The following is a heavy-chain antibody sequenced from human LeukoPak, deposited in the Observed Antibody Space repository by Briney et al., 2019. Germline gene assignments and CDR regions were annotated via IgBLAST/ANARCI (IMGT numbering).Heavy chain of an antibody. V-gene: IGHV3-74*01. CDR3: ASFPSY. J-gene: IGHJ4*02. CDR2: LNIDGSST. CDR1: GFTFSSYW. Sequence: PGGSLRLSCAASGFTFSSYWMLWVRQAPGKGLVWVSRLNIDGSSTSYADSVKGRFTISRDNAKNTLYLQMNSLRAEDTAVYYCASFPSYWGQGTLVTVSS.